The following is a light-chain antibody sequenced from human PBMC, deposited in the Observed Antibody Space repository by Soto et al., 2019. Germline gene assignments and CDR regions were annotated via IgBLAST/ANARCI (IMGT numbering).Light chain of an antibody. Sequence: EIVMTQAPATLSVSPGEKATLSCSASQSVSSNLAWYQQKPGQAPRLLIFDASTRATGIPARISGSGSGTEFTLTISSLQSEDFAVYYCKQYNNWRTFGQGTKVDIK. CDR1: QSVSSN. J-gene: IGKJ1*01. V-gene: IGKV3-15*01. CDR2: DAS. CDR3: KQYNNWRT.